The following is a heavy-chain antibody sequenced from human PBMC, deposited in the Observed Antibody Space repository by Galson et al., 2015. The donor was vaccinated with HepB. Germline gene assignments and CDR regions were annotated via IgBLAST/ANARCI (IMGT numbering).Heavy chain of an antibody. Sequence: SETLSLTCTVSGGSISSSSYYWGWIRQPPGKGLEWIGSIYYSGSTYYNPSLKSRVTISVGTSKNQFSLKLSSVTAADTAVYYCARHVVRNGDYDYWGQGTLVTVSS. V-gene: IGHV4-39*01. CDR2: IYYSGST. CDR1: GGSISSSSYY. CDR3: ARHVVRNGDYDY. J-gene: IGHJ4*02. D-gene: IGHD4-17*01.